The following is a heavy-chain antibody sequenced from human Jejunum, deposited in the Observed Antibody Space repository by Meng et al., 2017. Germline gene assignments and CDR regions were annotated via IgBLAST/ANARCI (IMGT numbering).Heavy chain of an antibody. D-gene: IGHD1-26*01. CDR2: ISVYHGNT. Sequence: QVQLVQSGAEVKNPGASVKVSCKTSGYTFTSYGISWVRQAPGQGLEWMGWISVYHGNTNYAQKLQGRVTMTTDTSTSTAYMELRSLRSDDTVVYFCARDYSGTSYRYSDYWGQGTLVTVSS. V-gene: IGHV1-18*01. J-gene: IGHJ4*02. CDR1: GYTFTSYG. CDR3: ARDYSGTSYRYSDY.